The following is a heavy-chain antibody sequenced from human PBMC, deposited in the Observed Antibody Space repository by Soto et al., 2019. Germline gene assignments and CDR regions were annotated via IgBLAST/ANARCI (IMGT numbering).Heavy chain of an antibody. J-gene: IGHJ3*02. V-gene: IGHV3-66*01. CDR2: IYSGGST. CDR1: GFTVSSNY. CDR3: ARDLGNIVATTSDAFDI. Sequence: PGGSLRLSCAASGFTVSSNYMSWVRQAPGKGLEWVSVIYSGGSTYYADSVKGRFTISRDNSKNTLYLQMNSLRAEDTAVYYCARDLGNIVATTSDAFDIWGQGTMVTVSS. D-gene: IGHD5-12*01.